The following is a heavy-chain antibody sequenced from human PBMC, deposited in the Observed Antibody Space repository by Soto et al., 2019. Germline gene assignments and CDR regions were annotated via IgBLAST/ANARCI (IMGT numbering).Heavy chain of an antibody. D-gene: IGHD6-13*01. CDR1: GFTLSSYA. J-gene: IGHJ6*02. V-gene: IGHV3-30-3*01. CDR3: ARVHSIRDYYYHGMDV. Sequence: QVQLVESGGGVVQPGRSLRLSCAASGFTLSSYAMHWVRQAPGKGLEWVAVISHDGSDKYYADSVKGRFTISRDNSKNTLYLQMNSLRAEDTAVYYCARVHSIRDYYYHGMDVWGQGTPVTVSS. CDR2: ISHDGSDK.